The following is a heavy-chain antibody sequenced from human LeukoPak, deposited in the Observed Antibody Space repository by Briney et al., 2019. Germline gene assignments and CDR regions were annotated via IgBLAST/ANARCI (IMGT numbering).Heavy chain of an antibody. CDR1: GYTFTNYD. J-gene: IGHJ4*02. CDR2: MIPNSGNT. V-gene: IGHV1-8*01. Sequence: VASVKVSCKASGYTFTNYDMNWVRQATGQGLEWMGWMIPNSGNTNFAQKFQGRVSMTTNTSITTAYMELSSLRSEDTAVYFCARGLSTVIRGVDNGHIDQWGQGTLVTVSS. D-gene: IGHD3-10*01. CDR3: ARGLSTVIRGVDNGHIDQ.